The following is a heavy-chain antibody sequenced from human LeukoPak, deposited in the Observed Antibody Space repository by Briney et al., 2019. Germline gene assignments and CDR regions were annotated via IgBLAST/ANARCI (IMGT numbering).Heavy chain of an antibody. CDR3: AKESCSGESCYYPAAFDC. V-gene: IGHV4-61*02. CDR2: IYTSGTT. Sequence: PSQTLSLTCSVSGGSISGGGYYWSWIRQPAGKGLEWIGRIYTSGTTNYNPSLNSRVTISLDTSKNQFSLRLSSVTAADTAVYYCAKESCSGESCYYPAAFDCWGQGTLVTVSS. D-gene: IGHD2-15*01. CDR1: GGSISGGGYY. J-gene: IGHJ4*02.